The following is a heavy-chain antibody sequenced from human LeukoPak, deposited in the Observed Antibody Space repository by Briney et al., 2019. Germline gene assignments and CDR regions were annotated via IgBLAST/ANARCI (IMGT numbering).Heavy chain of an antibody. V-gene: IGHV3-13*04. Sequence: GGSLRLSCVASGFTFSFYDMHWVRQATGKGLEWVSAIRTVGDTYYPGSVRGRFTISRENAKNSLYLQMNSLRAGDSAVYYCARGSSTSPGLDYYYGMDVWGEGTTVTVST. D-gene: IGHD2-2*01. CDR2: IRTVGDT. J-gene: IGHJ6*04. CDR1: GFTFSFYD. CDR3: ARGSSTSPGLDYYYGMDV.